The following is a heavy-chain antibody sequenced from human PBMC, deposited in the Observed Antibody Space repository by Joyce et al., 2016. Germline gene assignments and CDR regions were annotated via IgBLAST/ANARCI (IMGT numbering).Heavy chain of an antibody. Sequence: EVQLVEAGGALVQPGGSLRLSCAASGFTFSAYEIHWVRQTTGKGLEWVSAIGTAGDPYYAGSVKGRFTISRENAKSSLFLQMNSLRAEYTAVYYCARERGGGMSAFDIWGQGTMVTVSS. CDR1: GFTFSAYE. D-gene: IGHD3-16*01. CDR3: ARERGGGMSAFDI. J-gene: IGHJ3*02. CDR2: IGTAGDP. V-gene: IGHV3-13*05.